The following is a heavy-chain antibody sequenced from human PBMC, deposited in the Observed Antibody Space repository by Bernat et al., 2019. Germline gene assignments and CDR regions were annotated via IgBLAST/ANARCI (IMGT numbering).Heavy chain of an antibody. D-gene: IGHD1-26*01. J-gene: IGHJ4*02. Sequence: EVQLVESGGGLVQPGGSLRLSCAASGLTFSSCWMSWVRQAPGKGLEWVAKINEDGSEKYYVESVKGRFTISRDNAKNSLYLQMNSLRDDDTAVYYCATDRGHSGSYYDYWGQGSLVSVSS. CDR3: ATDRGHSGSYYDY. CDR1: GLTFSSCW. CDR2: INEDGSEK. V-gene: IGHV3-7*01.